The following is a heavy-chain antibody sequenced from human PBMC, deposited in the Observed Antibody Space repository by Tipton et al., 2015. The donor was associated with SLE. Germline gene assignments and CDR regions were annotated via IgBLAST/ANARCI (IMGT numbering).Heavy chain of an antibody. CDR3: ASLGVVVAATQTVGMDV. J-gene: IGHJ6*02. Sequence: TLSLTCTVSGGSISSYYWSWIRQPPGKGLEWIGYIYYSGSTNYNPSPKSRVTISVDTSKNQFSLKLSSVTAADAAVYYCASLGVVVAATQTVGMDVWGQGTAVTVSS. CDR2: IYYSGST. V-gene: IGHV4-59*07. D-gene: IGHD2-15*01. CDR1: GGSISSYY.